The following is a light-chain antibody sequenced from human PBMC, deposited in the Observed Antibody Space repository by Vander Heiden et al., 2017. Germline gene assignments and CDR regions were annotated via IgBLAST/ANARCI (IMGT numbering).Light chain of an antibody. CDR1: QSVLYSYDNKNY. CDR2: WAS. V-gene: IGKV4-1*01. Sequence: DIVMTQSPDSLAVSLGERATINCMSSQSVLYSYDNKNYLAWYQHKAGQPPKLLIYWASTRESGVPDRFRGSGSGTDFTLTISSLQAEDVAVYYCQQDYTTPGTFGQGTKLEIK. CDR3: QQDYTTPGT. J-gene: IGKJ2*01.